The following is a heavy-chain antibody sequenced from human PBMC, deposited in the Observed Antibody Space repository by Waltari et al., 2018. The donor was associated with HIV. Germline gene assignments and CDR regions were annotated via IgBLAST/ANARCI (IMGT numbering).Heavy chain of an antibody. CDR1: GYTLTELS. CDR2: FDPEDGET. Sequence: QVQLVQSGAEVKKPGASVKVSCKVSGYTLTELSMHWVRQAPGQGLEWMGGFDPEDGETIDAKKFQGRVTMTEDTSTDTAYMELSSLRSEDTAVYYCATGGGGDFWSGPSRAWGQGTLVTVSS. J-gene: IGHJ5*02. D-gene: IGHD3-3*01. V-gene: IGHV1-24*01. CDR3: ATGGGGDFWSGPSRA.